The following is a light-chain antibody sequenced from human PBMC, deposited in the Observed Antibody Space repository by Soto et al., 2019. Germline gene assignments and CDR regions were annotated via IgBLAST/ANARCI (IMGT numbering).Light chain of an antibody. CDR1: QSVGTY. CDR3: QQRSNWTPIT. J-gene: IGKJ5*01. Sequence: EIVLTQSPATLSLSPGERATLSCRASQSVGTYLAWYQQKPGQAPRLLIFDASNRATGIPARFSGSGSGTDFTLTISSLEPEDFALYYCQQRSNWTPITFGQGTRLEI. CDR2: DAS. V-gene: IGKV3-11*01.